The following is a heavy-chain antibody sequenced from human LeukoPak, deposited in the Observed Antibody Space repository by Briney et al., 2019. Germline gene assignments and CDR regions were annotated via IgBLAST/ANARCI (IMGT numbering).Heavy chain of an antibody. V-gene: IGHV4-4*07. CDR1: GGYIGSYY. Sequence: SETLSLTCTVSGGYIGSYYWSWIRQPAGKGLEWIGRIYTSENTDYNPSLKSRVTMSVDMYTSQFSLRLTSVTAADTAVYYCAREGDYGDYSKSFYYMDVWGKGTTVTVSS. CDR3: AREGDYGDYSKSFYYMDV. J-gene: IGHJ6*03. CDR2: IYTSENT. D-gene: IGHD4-17*01.